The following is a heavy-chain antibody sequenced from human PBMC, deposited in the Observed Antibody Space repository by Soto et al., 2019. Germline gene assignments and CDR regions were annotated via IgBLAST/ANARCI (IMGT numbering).Heavy chain of an antibody. D-gene: IGHD4-4*01. CDR3: ARHSNRNYGLYYFDF. Sequence: SETLSLTCTVSGGSVSSYYWGWIRQSPGKALEWIGYIYYSGSTKYNPSLKSRVTMSVDTSNNQFSLRVSSVTAADTAVYYCARHSNRNYGLYYFDFWGLGALVTVSS. J-gene: IGHJ4*02. CDR2: IYYSGST. CDR1: GGSVSSYY. V-gene: IGHV4-59*08.